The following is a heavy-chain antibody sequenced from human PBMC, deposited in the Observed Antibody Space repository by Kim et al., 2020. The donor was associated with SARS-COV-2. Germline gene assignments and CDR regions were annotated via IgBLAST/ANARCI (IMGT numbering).Heavy chain of an antibody. D-gene: IGHD1-1*01. J-gene: IGHJ6*02. CDR2: IIPVSGTT. Sequence: SVKVSCKASGGSVSTQAITWVRQAPGLGLEWMGGIIPVSGTTSYAPKFQGRVTITADDFTKTTYMELSSLRSEDTAVYYCARDRRQPTTTARGYFYYFGLDVWGQGTTVTVSS. V-gene: IGHV1-69*13. CDR3: ARDRRQPTTTARGYFYYFGLDV. CDR1: GGSVSTQA.